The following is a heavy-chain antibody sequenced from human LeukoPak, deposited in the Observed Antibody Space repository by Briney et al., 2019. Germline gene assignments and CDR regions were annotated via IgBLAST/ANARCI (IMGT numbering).Heavy chain of an antibody. J-gene: IGHJ4*02. CDR2: IYYSGST. D-gene: IGHD3-22*01. V-gene: IGHV4-59*08. CDR1: GGSFSSSY. CDR3: ARVYYYDNSGYGKDYFDY. Sequence: SETLSLTCSVSGGSFSSSYWSWIRQPPGKGLEWIGYIYYSGSTYYNPSLKSRVTISVDTSKNQFSLKLSSVTAADTAVYYCARVYYYDNSGYGKDYFDYWGQGTLVTVSS.